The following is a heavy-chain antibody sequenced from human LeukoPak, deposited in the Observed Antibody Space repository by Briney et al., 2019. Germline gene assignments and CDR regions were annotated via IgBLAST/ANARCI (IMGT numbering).Heavy chain of an antibody. V-gene: IGHV4-34*01. CDR1: GGSFSGYY. CDR3: ARVAYCGGDCYYGYFQH. CDR2: INHSGST. D-gene: IGHD2-21*02. Sequence: SETLSLTCAVYGGSFSGYYWSWIRQPPGKGLEWIGEINHSGSTNYNPSLKSRVTISVDTSKNQFSLKLSSVTAADTAVYYCARVAYCGGDCYYGYFQHWGQGTLVTVSS. J-gene: IGHJ1*01.